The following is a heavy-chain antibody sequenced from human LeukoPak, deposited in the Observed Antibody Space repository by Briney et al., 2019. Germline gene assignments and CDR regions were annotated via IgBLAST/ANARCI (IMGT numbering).Heavy chain of an antibody. V-gene: IGHV3-43*02. D-gene: IGHD3-16*01. CDR3: AKDLTSVYDAFNI. Sequence: GGSLRLSCAASGFXFDEYAIHWVRQAPGKGLEWVSLISGDGGRTFYRDSVKGRFTISRDNSKNSLYLQMNSLRTEDTALYYCAKDLTSVYDAFNIWGQGTMVTVSS. J-gene: IGHJ3*02. CDR1: GFXFDEYA. CDR2: ISGDGGRT.